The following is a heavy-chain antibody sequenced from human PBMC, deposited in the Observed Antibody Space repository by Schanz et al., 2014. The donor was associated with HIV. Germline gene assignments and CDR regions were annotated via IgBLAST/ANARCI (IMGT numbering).Heavy chain of an antibody. CDR3: AKDRNYYESKYRGKGNYYYYYGMDV. CDR1: GFSFNNYG. V-gene: IGHV3-30*18. Sequence: QVQLVESGGGVVQPGRSLRLSCVASGFSFNNYGMHWVRQAPGKALEWVAVTSYDGTKKHYADSVKGRFTISRDNSKNSLSLLIKSLRAEDAAVYYCAKDRNYYESKYRGKGNYYYYYGMDVWGQGTTVTVSS. CDR2: TSYDGTKK. J-gene: IGHJ6*02. D-gene: IGHD3-22*01.